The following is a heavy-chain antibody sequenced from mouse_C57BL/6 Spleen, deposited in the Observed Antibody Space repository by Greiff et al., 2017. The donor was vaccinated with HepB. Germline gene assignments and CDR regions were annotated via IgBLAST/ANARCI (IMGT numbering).Heavy chain of an antibody. D-gene: IGHD2-1*01. CDR1: GYTFTDYN. CDR2: INPNNGGT. Sequence: EVQLQQSGPELVKPGASVKIPCKASGYTFTDYNMDWVKQSHGKSLEWIGDINPNNGGTIYNQKFKGKATLTVDKSSSTAYMELRSLTSEDTAVYYCARSGSDYYGNYVFDYWGQGTTLTVSS. J-gene: IGHJ2*01. CDR3: ARSGSDYYGNYVFDY. V-gene: IGHV1-18*01.